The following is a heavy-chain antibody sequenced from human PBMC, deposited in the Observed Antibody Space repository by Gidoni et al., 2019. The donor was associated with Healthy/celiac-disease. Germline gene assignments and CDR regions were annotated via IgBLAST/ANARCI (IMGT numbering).Heavy chain of an antibody. CDR1: GGTFSSYA. D-gene: IGHD5-18*01. CDR3: ARGQYSYGYGRRYYYYGMDV. J-gene: IGHJ6*02. V-gene: IGHV1-69*04. Sequence: QVQLVQSGAAVKKPGSSVKVSCKASGGTFSSYAIRWVRQAPGQGLEWMGRIIPILGIANYAQKFQGRVTITADKSTSTAYMELSSLRSEDTAVYYCARGQYSYGYGRRYYYYGMDVWGQGTTVTVSS. CDR2: IIPILGIA.